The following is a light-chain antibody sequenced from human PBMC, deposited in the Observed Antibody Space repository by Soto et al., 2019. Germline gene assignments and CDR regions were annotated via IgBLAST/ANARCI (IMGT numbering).Light chain of an antibody. V-gene: IGLV1-40*01. Sequence: QSVLTQPPSVSGAPGQRVTISCTGGSSNIGAGYDVHWYQQLPGTAPKFLIYGNNNRPSGIPDRFSGSRSGTSTSLAITGLQAEDEADYYCQSYDSSLSGSVFGGGTKLTVL. CDR1: SSNIGAGYD. J-gene: IGLJ3*02. CDR2: GNN. CDR3: QSYDSSLSGSV.